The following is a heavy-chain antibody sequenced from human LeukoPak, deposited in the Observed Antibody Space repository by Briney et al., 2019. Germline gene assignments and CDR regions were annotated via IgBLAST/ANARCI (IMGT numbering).Heavy chain of an antibody. CDR2: LYHVSGST. Sequence: SETLSLTCAVSGYSISTGYYWGWIRQPPGKGLEWIGSLYHVSGSTYYNPSLKSRVTISVDTSKNQFSLKLNSVTASDAAVYYCAREVDTAMVDYWGQGTLVTVSS. V-gene: IGHV4-38-2*02. CDR3: AREVDTAMVDY. CDR1: GYSISTGYY. J-gene: IGHJ4*02. D-gene: IGHD5-18*01.